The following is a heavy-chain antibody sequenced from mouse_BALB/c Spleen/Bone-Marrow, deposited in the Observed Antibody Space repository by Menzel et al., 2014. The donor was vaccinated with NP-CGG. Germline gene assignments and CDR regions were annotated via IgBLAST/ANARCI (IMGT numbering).Heavy chain of an antibody. D-gene: IGHD2-2*01. Sequence: KQSGSELVRPGASVKLSCKASGYTFTSYWMHWVKQRPGQSLEWIGNIYPGSGSTNYDEKFKSKATLTVDTSSSTAYMQLSSLTSEDSAVYYCTIWFPFAYWGQGTLVTVSA. V-gene: IGHV1S22*01. CDR1: GYTFTSYW. CDR2: IYPGSGST. J-gene: IGHJ3*01. CDR3: TIWFPFAY.